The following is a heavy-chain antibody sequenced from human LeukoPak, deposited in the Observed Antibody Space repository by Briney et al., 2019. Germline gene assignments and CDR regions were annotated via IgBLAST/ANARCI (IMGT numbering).Heavy chain of an antibody. V-gene: IGHV7-4-1*02. J-gene: IGHJ6*03. D-gene: IGHD3-3*01. CDR2: INTNTGNP. CDR3: ARGLDYDFWSGRYYYYMDV. CDR1: GYTFTGYY. Sequence: ASVKVSCKASGYTFTGYYMHWVRQAPGQGLEWMGWINTNTGNPTYAQGFRGRFVFSLDTSVSTAYLQISSLKAEDTAVYYCARGLDYDFWSGRYYYYMDVWGKGTTVTVSS.